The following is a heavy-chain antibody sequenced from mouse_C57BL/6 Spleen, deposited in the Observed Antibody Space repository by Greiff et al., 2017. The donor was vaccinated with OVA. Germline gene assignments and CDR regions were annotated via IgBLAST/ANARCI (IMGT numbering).Heavy chain of an antibody. CDR1: GYTFTDYE. CDR2: IDPETGGT. D-gene: IGHD1-1*01. CDR3: TRPYGSHYYAMDY. J-gene: IGHJ4*01. Sequence: QVQLKESGAELVRPGASVTLSCKASGYTFTDYEMHWVKQTPVHGLEWIGAIDPETGGTAYNQKFKGKAILTADKSSSTAYMELRSLTSEDSAVYYCTRPYGSHYYAMDYWGQGTSVTVSS. V-gene: IGHV1-15*01.